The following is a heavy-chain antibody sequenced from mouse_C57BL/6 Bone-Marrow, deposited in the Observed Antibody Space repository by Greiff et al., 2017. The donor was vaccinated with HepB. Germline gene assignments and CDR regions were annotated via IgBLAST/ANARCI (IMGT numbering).Heavy chain of an antibody. J-gene: IGHJ1*03. V-gene: IGHV7-3*01. CDR2: IRNKANGYTT. CDR3: ARYDYGGSYRWYFDV. D-gene: IGHD1-1*01. CDR1: GFTFTDYY. Sequence: EVMLVESGGGLVQPGGSLSLSCAASGFTFTDYYMSWVRQPPGKALEWLGFIRNKANGYTTEYNASVKGRFTISRDNSQSIIYLQMNALRAEDSATYYCARYDYGGSYRWYFDVWGTGTTVTVSS.